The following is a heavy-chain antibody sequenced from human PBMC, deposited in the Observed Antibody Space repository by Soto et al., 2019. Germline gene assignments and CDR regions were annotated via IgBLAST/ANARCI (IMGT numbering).Heavy chain of an antibody. CDR1: GFTFSNYA. CDR3: ARAIGADFFDY. D-gene: IGHD6-25*01. V-gene: IGHV3-23*01. J-gene: IGHJ4*02. CDR2: ISDNGANT. Sequence: GGSLRLSCIASGFTFSNYAMSWVRQAPGRGLEWVSTISDNGANTFIGDSMKDHFDISRDNSKNTVFLHLSTVRAEDTAIYYCARAIGADFFDYWGQGTPVTVSS.